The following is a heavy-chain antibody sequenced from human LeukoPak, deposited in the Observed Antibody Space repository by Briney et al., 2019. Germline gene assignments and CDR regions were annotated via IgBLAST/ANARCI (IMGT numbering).Heavy chain of an antibody. D-gene: IGHD5-12*01. Sequence: ASVKVSCKASGYTFTSYGISWVRQAPGQGLEWMGWISAYNGNTNYAQKLQGRVTTTTDTSTSTAYMELRSLRSDDTAVYYCARGWRGATITYFDYWGQGTLVTVSS. CDR3: ARGWRGATITYFDY. CDR2: ISAYNGNT. J-gene: IGHJ4*02. V-gene: IGHV1-18*04. CDR1: GYTFTSYG.